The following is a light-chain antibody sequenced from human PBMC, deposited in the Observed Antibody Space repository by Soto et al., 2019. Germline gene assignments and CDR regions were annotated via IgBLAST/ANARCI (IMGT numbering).Light chain of an antibody. CDR2: AAS. CDR3: QQNYRAPLT. Sequence: DIQMTQSPSSLSASVGDRVTITCRASQTISTYLNWYQQKPGKAPKLLIHAASSVQSGVPSRFSGSGSGTDFTLTISSLQPEDFATYYCQQNYRAPLTFGPGTKVDIK. J-gene: IGKJ3*01. CDR1: QTISTY. V-gene: IGKV1-39*01.